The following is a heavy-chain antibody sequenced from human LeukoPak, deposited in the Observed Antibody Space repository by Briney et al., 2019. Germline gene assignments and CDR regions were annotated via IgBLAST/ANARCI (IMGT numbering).Heavy chain of an antibody. V-gene: IGHV4-39*07. D-gene: IGHD3-10*01. J-gene: IGHJ6*03. CDR3: ARTYGSGREIYYMDV. CDR1: GGSISSSSYY. CDR2: IYYSGST. Sequence: MPSETLSLTCTVSGGSISSSSYYWGWIRQPPGKGLEWIGSIYYSGSTYYNPSLKSRVTISVDTSKNQFSLKLSSVTAADTAVYYCARTYGSGREIYYMDVWGKGTTVTVSS.